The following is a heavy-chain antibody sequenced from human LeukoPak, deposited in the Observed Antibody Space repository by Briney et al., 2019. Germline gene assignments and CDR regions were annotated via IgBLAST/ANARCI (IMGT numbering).Heavy chain of an antibody. Sequence: PGGSLRLPCAASGFTFSSYGMHWVRQAPGKGLEWVAVISYDGSNKYYADSVKGRFTISRDNSKNTLYLQMNSLRVEDTAVYYCTKKTGEYWGQGTLVTVSA. J-gene: IGHJ4*02. V-gene: IGHV3-30-3*02. CDR1: GFTFSSYG. CDR2: ISYDGSNK. CDR3: TKKTGEY.